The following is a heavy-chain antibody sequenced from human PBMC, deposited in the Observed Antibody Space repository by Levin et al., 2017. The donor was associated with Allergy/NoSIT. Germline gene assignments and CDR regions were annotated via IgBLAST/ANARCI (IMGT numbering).Heavy chain of an antibody. CDR3: ASGEVAAVSFDI. CDR2: IYYSGST. J-gene: IGHJ3*02. V-gene: IGHV4-59*01. Sequence: SETLSLTCTVSGGSISSYYWSWIRQPPGKGLEWIGYIYYSGSTNYNPSLKSRVTISVDTSKNQFSLKLSSVTAADTAVYYCASGEVAAVSFDIWGQGTMVTVSS. CDR1: GGSISSYY. D-gene: IGHD3-10*01.